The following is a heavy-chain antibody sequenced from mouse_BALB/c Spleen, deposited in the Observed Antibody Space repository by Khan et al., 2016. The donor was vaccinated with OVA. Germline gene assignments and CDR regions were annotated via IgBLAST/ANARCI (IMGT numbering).Heavy chain of an antibody. CDR2: IYPGSGKT. D-gene: IGHD2-1*01. J-gene: IGHJ3*01. V-gene: IGHV1-63*01. CDR1: GYAFTDYW. Sequence: QVQLQQSGTELVRPGTSVKISCKASGYAFTDYWLGWVKQRPGHGLKWIGDIYPGSGKTYYNEKFKGKVTLTADKSSSTAYMQLSSLTSEDSAVYFCARDGGNYGWFAYWGQGTLVTVSA. CDR3: ARDGGNYGWFAY.